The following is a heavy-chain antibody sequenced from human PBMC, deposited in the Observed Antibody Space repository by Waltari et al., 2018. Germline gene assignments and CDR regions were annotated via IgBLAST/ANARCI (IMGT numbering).Heavy chain of an antibody. Sequence: QVQLQESGPGLMKPSETLSLSCTVPGASLTTYSWRWIRQPPGKGLEYIGYIHDSGDTNYSPSLRSRVSMSMDTSKNQFSLKVSSVTAADSAVYYCARVHGSESPLSWGTDVWGQGTAVTVSS. CDR2: IHDSGDT. V-gene: IGHV4-59*01. J-gene: IGHJ6*02. CDR3: ARVHGSESPLSWGTDV. CDR1: GASLTTYS.